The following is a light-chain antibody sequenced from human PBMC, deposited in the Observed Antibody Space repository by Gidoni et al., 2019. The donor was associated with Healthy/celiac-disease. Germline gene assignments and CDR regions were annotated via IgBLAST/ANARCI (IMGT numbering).Light chain of an antibody. CDR3: SSYTSSSTVV. Sequence: SALTQPASVSGSPGQSITIPCTGTSSDVGGYNYVSWYQQHPGKAPKLMIYEVSNRPSGVYTRFSGSKSGNTASLTISGLQAEDEADYYCSSYTSSSTVVFGGGTKLTVL. V-gene: IGLV2-14*01. CDR1: SSDVGGYNY. CDR2: EVS. J-gene: IGLJ2*01.